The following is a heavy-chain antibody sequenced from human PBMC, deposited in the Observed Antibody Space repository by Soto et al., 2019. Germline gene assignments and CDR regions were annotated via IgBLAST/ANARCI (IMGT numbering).Heavy chain of an antibody. V-gene: IGHV1-8*01. CDR3: ERGFQPNYYYYMDV. CDR1: PYTFTGCD. CDR2: MNHNSGNT. Sequence: WVPGSYKSTPYTFTGCDINWFLQPSGQGLEWMGWMNHNSGNTGYAQKFQGRVTMTRNTSISTAYMELSSLRSEDTAVYYCERGFQPNYYYYMDVWGKGTTVTVS. J-gene: IGHJ6*03.